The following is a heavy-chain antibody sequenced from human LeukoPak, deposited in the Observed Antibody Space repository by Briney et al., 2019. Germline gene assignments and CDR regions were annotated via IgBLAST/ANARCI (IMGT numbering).Heavy chain of an antibody. J-gene: IGHJ4*02. CDR3: ARGGCSYGYLGVLYYDY. V-gene: IGHV4-39*01. CDR2: IYYSGST. Sequence: SETLSLTCTVSGGSISSSSYYWGWIRQPPGKGLEWIGSIYYSGSTYYNPSLKSRVTISVDTSKNQFSLKLSSVTAADTAVYYCARGGCSYGYLGVLYYDYWGQGTLVTVSS. CDR1: GGSISSSSYY. D-gene: IGHD5-18*01.